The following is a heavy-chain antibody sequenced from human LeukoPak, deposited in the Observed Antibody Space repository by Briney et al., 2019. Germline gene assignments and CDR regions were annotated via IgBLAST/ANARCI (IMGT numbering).Heavy chain of an antibody. CDR1: DDSFSSHY. D-gene: IGHD4-17*01. J-gene: IGHJ3*02. Sequence: SETLSLTCAVSDDSFSSHYWTWIRQPPGRGLEWIGYISYIGRTNYNPSLKSRVTISIDTSKNQFSLKLTSVTAADTAVYYCARDLVTVTKGFDIWGQGTMVSVSS. CDR2: ISYIGRT. V-gene: IGHV4-59*11. CDR3: ARDLVTVTKGFDI.